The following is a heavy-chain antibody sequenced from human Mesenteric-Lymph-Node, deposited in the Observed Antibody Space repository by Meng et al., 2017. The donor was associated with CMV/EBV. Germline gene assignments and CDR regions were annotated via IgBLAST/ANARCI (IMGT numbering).Heavy chain of an antibody. D-gene: IGHD3-10*01. V-gene: IGHV7-4-1*02. CDR2: INTNTGNP. CDR1: GYPFTSYA. Sequence: KASGYPFTSYAMKWVRQAPGQGLEWMGWINTNTGNPTYAQGFTGRFVFSLDTSISTAYLQISSLKAEDTAVYYCARGGLGRGELIYDYWGQGTLVTVSS. J-gene: IGHJ4*02. CDR3: ARGGLGRGELIYDY.